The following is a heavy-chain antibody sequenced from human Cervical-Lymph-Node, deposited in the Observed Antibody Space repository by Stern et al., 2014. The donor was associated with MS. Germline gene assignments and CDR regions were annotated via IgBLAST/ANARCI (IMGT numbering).Heavy chain of an antibody. Sequence: QLQLQESGPGLVKPSQTLSLTCTVSGGSISSGGYYWSWIRQHPGKGLDWIGYIYFSASNYYNPSLKSRVTISVDTSKTQFSLRLSSVTAADTAVYYCAGGGNYYYYAMDVWGQGTTVTVSS. D-gene: IGHD3-16*01. J-gene: IGHJ6*02. CDR3: AGGGNYYYYAMDV. V-gene: IGHV4-31*03. CDR1: GGSISSGGYY. CDR2: IYFSASN.